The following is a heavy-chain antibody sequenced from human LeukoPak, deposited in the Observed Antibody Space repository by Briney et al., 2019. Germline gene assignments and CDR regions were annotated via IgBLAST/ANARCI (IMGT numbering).Heavy chain of an antibody. CDR2: IYYSGST. Sequence: SETLSLTCTVSGGSITSGGYYYCSWIRQHPGKGLEWIGYIYYSGSTYYNPSLKSRVTISVDTSKNQFSLKLSSVTAADTAVYYCARGLLWFADFDSWGQGTLVTVSS. CDR1: GGSITSGGYY. D-gene: IGHD3-10*01. V-gene: IGHV4-31*03. J-gene: IGHJ4*02. CDR3: ARGLLWFADFDS.